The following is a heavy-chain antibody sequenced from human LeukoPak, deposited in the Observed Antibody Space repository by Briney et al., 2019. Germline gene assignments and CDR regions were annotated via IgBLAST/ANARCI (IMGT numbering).Heavy chain of an antibody. Sequence: GGSLRLSCAASGFTFSSYGMHWVRQAPGKGLEWVAFIRYDGSNKYYADSVKGRFTISRDNSKNTLYLQMNSLRAEDTAVYYCARGGIAAVRGYYFDYWGQGTLVTVSS. J-gene: IGHJ4*02. CDR3: ARGGIAAVRGYYFDY. CDR1: GFTFSSYG. D-gene: IGHD6-13*01. CDR2: IRYDGSNK. V-gene: IGHV3-30*02.